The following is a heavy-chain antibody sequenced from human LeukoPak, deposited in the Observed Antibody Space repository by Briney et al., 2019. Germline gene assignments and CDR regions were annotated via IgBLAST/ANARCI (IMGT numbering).Heavy chain of an antibody. V-gene: IGHV3-9*01. CDR3: ARGPASGTHYKGIDN. CDR2: INWNSGSI. J-gene: IGHJ4*02. CDR1: GFTFDGYA. D-gene: IGHD3-10*01. Sequence: GGSLRLSCAASGFTFDGYAMHWVRQVPGKSLEWVSGINWNSGSIGYADSVKGRFTISRDNAKNSLYLQMNSLTAEDTAVYYCARGPASGTHYKGIDNWGQGTLVTVSS.